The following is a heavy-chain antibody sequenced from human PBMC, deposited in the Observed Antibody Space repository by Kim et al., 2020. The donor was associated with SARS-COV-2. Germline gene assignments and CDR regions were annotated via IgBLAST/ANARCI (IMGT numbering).Heavy chain of an antibody. J-gene: IGHJ4*02. Sequence: SETLSLNCTVSGGSISSGDYYWSWIRQPPGKGLEWIGYIYYSGSTYYNPSLKSRVTISVDTSKNQFSLKLSSVTAADTAVYYCARALNYYGSGSYYDYWGQGTLVTVSS. CDR3: ARALNYYGSGSYYDY. CDR2: IYYSGST. D-gene: IGHD3-10*01. CDR1: GGSISSGDYY. V-gene: IGHV4-30-4*01.